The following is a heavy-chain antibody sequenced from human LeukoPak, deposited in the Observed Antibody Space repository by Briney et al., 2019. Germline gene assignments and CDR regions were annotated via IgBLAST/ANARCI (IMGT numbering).Heavy chain of an antibody. D-gene: IGHD3-3*01. CDR3: ARGHRRGYYDFWSGYDY. Sequence: SVKVSCKASGGTFSSYAISWVRQAPGQGLEWMGRIIPILGIANYAQKFQGRVTITADKSTSTAYMELSSLRSEDTAVYYCARGHRRGYYDFWSGYDYWGQGTLVTVSS. V-gene: IGHV1-69*04. CDR2: IIPILGIA. J-gene: IGHJ4*02. CDR1: GGTFSSYA.